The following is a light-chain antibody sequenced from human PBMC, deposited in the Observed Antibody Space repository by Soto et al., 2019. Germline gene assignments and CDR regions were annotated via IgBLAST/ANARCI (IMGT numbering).Light chain of an antibody. J-gene: IGLJ3*02. V-gene: IGLV2-14*01. Sequence: QSALTQPASVSGSPGQSITISCTGTSRDVGGYNYVSWYQQHPGKAPKLMIYEVTYRPSGVSTRFSASKSGNTASLTISGLQAEDEADYYCSSYTSRNTWVFGGGTK. CDR3: SSYTSRNTWV. CDR2: EVT. CDR1: SRDVGGYNY.